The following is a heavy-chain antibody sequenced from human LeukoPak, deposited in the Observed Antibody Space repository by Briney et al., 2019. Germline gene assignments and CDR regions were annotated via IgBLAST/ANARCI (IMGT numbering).Heavy chain of an antibody. CDR2: MNPNSGNT. CDR1: GYTFTSYD. J-gene: IGHJ4*02. D-gene: IGHD3-3*01. Sequence: ASVKVSCKASGYTFTSYDINWVRQATGQGLEWMGWMNPNSGNTGYAQKFRGRVTITRNTSISTAYMELSSLRSEDTAVYYCARVLRFLEWLDYWGQGTLVTVSS. CDR3: ARVLRFLEWLDY. V-gene: IGHV1-8*03.